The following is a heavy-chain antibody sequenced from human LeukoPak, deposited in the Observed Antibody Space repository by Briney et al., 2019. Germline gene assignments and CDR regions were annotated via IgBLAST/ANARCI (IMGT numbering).Heavy chain of an antibody. CDR1: GFTFSSYA. Sequence: GGSLRLSCAASGFTFSSYAMHWVRQAPGKGLEWVAVISYDGSNKYYADSVKGRFTISRDNSKNTLYLQMNSLRAEDTAVYYCARVPGIVGATGAFDIWGQGTMVTVSS. CDR3: ARVPGIVGATGAFDI. CDR2: ISYDGSNK. D-gene: IGHD1-26*01. J-gene: IGHJ3*02. V-gene: IGHV3-30*14.